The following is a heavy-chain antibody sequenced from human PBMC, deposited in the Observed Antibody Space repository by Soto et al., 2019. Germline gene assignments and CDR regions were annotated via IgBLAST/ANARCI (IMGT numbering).Heavy chain of an antibody. CDR3: HGYGY. V-gene: IGHV3-53*01. D-gene: IGHD5-12*01. J-gene: IGHJ4*02. CDR1: GFNVRANY. CDR2: IYSGGTT. Sequence: EVQLVESGGGLIQPGGSLRLSCAVSGFNVRANYMSWVRQAPGKGLEWVSVIYSGGTTYYADSVKGRFIISRDISKNPLYLKMNILGAEATAVYYCHGYGYWGQGTLVTVSS.